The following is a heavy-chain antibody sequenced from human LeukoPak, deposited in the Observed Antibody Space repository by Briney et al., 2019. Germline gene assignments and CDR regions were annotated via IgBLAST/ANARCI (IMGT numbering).Heavy chain of an antibody. CDR2: IYASGST. J-gene: IGHJ5*02. D-gene: IGHD2-15*01. CDR1: GGSISSGSYY. CDR3: ARVGWGDCSGGTCYWFDP. V-gene: IGHV4-61*02. Sequence: SQTLSLTCTVSGGSISSGSYYWSWIRQPAGKGLEWIGRIYASGSTNYNPSLKSRVAISIDTSKNQFSLNLGSVTATDTAVYYCARVGWGDCSGGTCYWFDPWGQGTLVTVSS.